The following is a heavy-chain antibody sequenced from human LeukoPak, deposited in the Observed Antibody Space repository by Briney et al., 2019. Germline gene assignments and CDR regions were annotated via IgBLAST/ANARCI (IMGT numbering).Heavy chain of an antibody. CDR1: GFTFSSYM. CDR3: ARSLTTLTYDGY. D-gene: IGHD1-1*01. CDR2: INSGSTYT. V-gene: IGHV3-21*01. J-gene: IGHJ4*02. Sequence: GGSLRLSCAASGFTFSSYMMNWVRQAPGKGLKWVSSINSGSTYTYYTESVKGRFTVSRDNAKNSLFLQMNSLRAEDTAIYYCARSLTTLTYDGYWGQGALVTVSS.